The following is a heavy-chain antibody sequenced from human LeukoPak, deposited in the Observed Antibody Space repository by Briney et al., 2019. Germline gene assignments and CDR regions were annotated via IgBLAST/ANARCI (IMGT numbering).Heavy chain of an antibody. CDR1: GFTLSQYW. J-gene: IGHJ4*02. CDR2: IKQGGNEI. V-gene: IGHV3-7*01. CDR3: ARGSSAAAESYFDS. D-gene: IGHD6-25*01. Sequence: QPGASLLLSCVVSGFTLSQYWMTWGRQAPGKGLEGVANIKQGGNEIHYVESVKGRFTISRDNAKNSLYLQMNSLRAEDTAIYYCARGSSAAAESYFDSWGQGTLVTVSS.